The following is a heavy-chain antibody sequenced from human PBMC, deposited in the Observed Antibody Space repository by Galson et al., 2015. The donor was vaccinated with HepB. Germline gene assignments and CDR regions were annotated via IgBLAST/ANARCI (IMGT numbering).Heavy chain of an antibody. V-gene: IGHV3-23*01. CDR1: GFTFSSYA. J-gene: IGHJ4*02. CDR3: AKALSDFWSGYDY. D-gene: IGHD3-3*01. CDR2: ISGSGGST. Sequence: SLRLSCAASGFTFSSYAMSWVRQAPGKGLEWVSAISGSGGSTYYADSVKGRFTISRDNSKNTLYLQMNSLRAEDTAVYYCAKALSDFWSGYDYWGQGTLVTVSS.